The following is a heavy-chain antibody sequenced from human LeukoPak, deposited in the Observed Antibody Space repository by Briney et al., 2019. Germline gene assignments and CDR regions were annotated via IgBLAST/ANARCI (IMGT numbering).Heavy chain of an antibody. CDR2: IKQDGSKK. J-gene: IGHJ4*02. D-gene: IGHD5-24*01. CDR1: GFPFSSYW. CDR3: TRVGYIDEGIDY. V-gene: IGHV3-7*04. Sequence: GGSLRLSCVASGFPFSSYWMTWVRQAPGKGLEWVANIKQDGSKKSYVDSVKGRFTISRDNAKNSLYQQMNSLRAEDTAIYYCTRVGYIDEGIDYWGQGTLVTVSS.